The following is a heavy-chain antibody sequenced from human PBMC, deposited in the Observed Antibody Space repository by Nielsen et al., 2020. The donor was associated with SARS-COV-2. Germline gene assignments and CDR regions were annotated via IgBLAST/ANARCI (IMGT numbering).Heavy chain of an antibody. J-gene: IGHJ4*02. CDR3: ARGPITILGVVRGPDYFDY. CDR2: ISYDGSNK. D-gene: IGHD3-3*01. Sequence: GESLKISCAASGFTFSSYGMHWVRQAPGKGLEWVAVISYDGSNKYYADSVKGRFTISRDNSKNTLYPQMNSLRAEDTAVYYCARGPITILGVVRGPDYFDYWGQGTLVRLL. CDR1: GFTFSSYG. V-gene: IGHV3-30*03.